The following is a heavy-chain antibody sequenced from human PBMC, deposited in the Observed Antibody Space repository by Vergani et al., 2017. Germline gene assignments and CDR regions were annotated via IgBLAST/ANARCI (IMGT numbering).Heavy chain of an antibody. J-gene: IGHJ4*02. Sequence: QVQLVQSGAEVKKPGSSVKVSCKASGGTFSSYAISWVRQAPGQGLEWMGIINPRGGSTNSAQKFQGRVTMTRDTSTSTVYMELSSLRSEDTAVYFCARAHSYGFDYWGQGTLVTVSS. V-gene: IGHV1-46*03. CDR1: GGTFSSYA. CDR2: INPRGGST. CDR3: ARAHSYGFDY. D-gene: IGHD5-18*01.